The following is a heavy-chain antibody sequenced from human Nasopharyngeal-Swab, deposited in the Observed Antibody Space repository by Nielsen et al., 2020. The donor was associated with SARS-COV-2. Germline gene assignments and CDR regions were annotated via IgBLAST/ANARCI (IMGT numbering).Heavy chain of an antibody. CDR1: GFTFSSYA. Sequence: GSLRLSCAASGFTFSSYAMHWVRQAPGKGPEWVAVIWYDGSNKYYADSVKGRFTISRDNSKNTLYLQMNSLRAEDTAVYYCARDYPHYDSSGYYPSHFDYWGQGTLVTVSS. CDR2: IWYDGSNK. V-gene: IGHV3-33*08. D-gene: IGHD3-22*01. J-gene: IGHJ4*02. CDR3: ARDYPHYDSSGYYPSHFDY.